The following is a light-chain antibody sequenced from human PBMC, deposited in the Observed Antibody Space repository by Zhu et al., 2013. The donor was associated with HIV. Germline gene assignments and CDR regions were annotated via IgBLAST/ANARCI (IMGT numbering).Light chain of an antibody. J-gene: IGKJ2*01. CDR1: QTVTSNY. V-gene: IGKV3-20*01. Sequence: EIVLTQSPGTVSLSPGDRATLSCRASQTVTSNYLAWYQQKPGQAPRLLIYGASSRATGIPARFSGSGSGTDFTLTISRVEPEDFAVYYCQQYGNSPTFGQGTKLEIK. CDR2: GAS. CDR3: QQYGNSPT.